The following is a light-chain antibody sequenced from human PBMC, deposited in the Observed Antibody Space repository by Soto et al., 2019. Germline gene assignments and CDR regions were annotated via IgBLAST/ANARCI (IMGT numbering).Light chain of an antibody. Sequence: EIVLTQSPATLSLSPGERATLSCRASQSVSRYLAWYQQKPGQAPRLLIYDASNRATGIPARFSGSGSGTDVTLTISSLEPEDFAVYYCQQRSNGLFTFGPGTKVDIK. CDR2: DAS. CDR3: QQRSNGLFT. CDR1: QSVSRY. V-gene: IGKV3-11*01. J-gene: IGKJ3*01.